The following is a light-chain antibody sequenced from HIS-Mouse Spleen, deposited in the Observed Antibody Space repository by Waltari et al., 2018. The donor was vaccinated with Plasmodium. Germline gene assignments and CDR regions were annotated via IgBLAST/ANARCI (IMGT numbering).Light chain of an antibody. V-gene: IGLV3-10*01. J-gene: IGLJ3*02. CDR3: YSTDSSGNHRV. Sequence: SHELTHPPSVSVSPGQTASITCSGDALPKKYSYLYQQESGQAPMLVIYDDIKRPSGLTERFSGSSSGTIATLTMSGAQVEEEADYYCYSTDSSGNHRVFGGGTKLTVL. CDR2: DDI. CDR1: ALPKKY.